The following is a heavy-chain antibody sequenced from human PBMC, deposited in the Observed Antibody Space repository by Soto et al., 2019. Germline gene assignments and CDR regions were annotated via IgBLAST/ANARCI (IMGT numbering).Heavy chain of an antibody. CDR3: VRHNPNNDYGDYGYYYYYYMDV. CDR2: IYPGDSDT. J-gene: IGHJ6*03. CDR1: GYSFTSYW. D-gene: IGHD4-17*01. V-gene: IGHV5-51*01. Sequence: GESLKISCKGSGYSFTSYWIGWVRQMPGKGLEWMGIIYPGDSDTRYSPSFQGQVTISADKSISTAYLQWSSLKASDTAMYYCVRHNPNNDYGDYGYYYYYYMDVWGKGTTVTVSS.